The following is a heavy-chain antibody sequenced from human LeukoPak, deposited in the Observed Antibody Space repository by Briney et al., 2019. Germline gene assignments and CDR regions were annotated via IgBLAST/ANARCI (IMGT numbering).Heavy chain of an antibody. CDR2: ISGSGGST. CDR1: GFTFSSYA. CDR3: AKVGNRQWLVPLDY. D-gene: IGHD6-19*01. Sequence: GGSLRLSCAACGFTFSSYAMSLVRQAPGKGLEWVSAISGSGGSTYYADSVKGRFTISRDNSKNTLYLQMNSLRAEDTAVYYCAKVGNRQWLVPLDYWGQGTLVTVSS. V-gene: IGHV3-23*01. J-gene: IGHJ4*02.